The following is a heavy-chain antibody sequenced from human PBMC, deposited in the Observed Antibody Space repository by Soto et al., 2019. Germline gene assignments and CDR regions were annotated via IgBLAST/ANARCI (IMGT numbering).Heavy chain of an antibody. CDR2: IDPTDSYT. J-gene: IGHJ4*02. CDR1: GYSFTTYC. Sequence: GESLQISCQSSGYSFTTYCISWVRQMPGKGLECMGRIDPTDSYTDYGPSFEGHVTMSVDRSINTAYLEWSSLKASDSAMYYCARLTLAQDSSGYHIFDYWGRGTLVTVSS. D-gene: IGHD3-22*01. CDR3: ARLTLAQDSSGYHIFDY. V-gene: IGHV5-10-1*01.